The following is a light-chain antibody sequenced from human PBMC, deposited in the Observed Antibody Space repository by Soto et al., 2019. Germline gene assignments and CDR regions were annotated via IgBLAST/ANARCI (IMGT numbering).Light chain of an antibody. CDR2: GAS. Sequence: EIVMTQSPATLSVSPGERATLSCRASQSVTSNLVWYQQKPGQAPRLLIYGASTRATGFPARFSGSGSGTEFTLTISSLQSEDFALYYCQQYITWPPTFGQGTRLEIK. CDR3: QQYITWPPT. J-gene: IGKJ5*01. CDR1: QSVTSN. V-gene: IGKV3-15*01.